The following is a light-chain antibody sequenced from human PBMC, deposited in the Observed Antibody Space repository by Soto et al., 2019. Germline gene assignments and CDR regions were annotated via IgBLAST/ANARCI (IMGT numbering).Light chain of an antibody. CDR3: SSYTSSGTLV. CDR2: DVS. J-gene: IGLJ2*01. CDR1: SSDVGGYNF. Sequence: QSALTQPASVSGSPGQSITISCTGTSSDVGGYNFVSWYQQYPGKAPKLMIYDVSDRPSGVFNRFSGSKSGNTASLTISGLQAEDEADYYCSSYTSSGTLVFGGGTKLTVL. V-gene: IGLV2-14*03.